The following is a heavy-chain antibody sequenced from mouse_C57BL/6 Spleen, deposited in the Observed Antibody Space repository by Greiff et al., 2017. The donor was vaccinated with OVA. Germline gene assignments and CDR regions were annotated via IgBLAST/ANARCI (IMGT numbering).Heavy chain of an antibody. D-gene: IGHD1-2*01. V-gene: IGHV1-82*01. CDR3: ASGTSHGPYYCDD. J-gene: IGHJ2*01. CDR1: GYAFSSSW. CDR2: IYPGDGDT. Sequence: QVQLQQSGPELVKPGASVKISCKASGYAFSSSWMNWVKQRPGKGLEWIGRIYPGDGDTNYNGKFKGKATLTADKSSSTAYMQLSSLTSEDSGVSDCASGTSHGPYYCDDWGKGTTLTVAS.